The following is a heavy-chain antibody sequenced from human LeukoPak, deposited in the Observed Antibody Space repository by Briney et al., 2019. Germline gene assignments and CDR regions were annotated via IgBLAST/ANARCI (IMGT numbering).Heavy chain of an antibody. CDR1: GLTVSSNY. J-gene: IGHJ4*02. CDR2: IYSGGST. D-gene: IGHD5-12*01. V-gene: IGHV3-66*01. CDR3: ARDGRGYSGYDYRPYYFDY. Sequence: GGSLRLSCAAPGLTVSSNYMSWVRQAPGKGLEWVSVIYSGGSTYYADSVKGRFTISRDNSKNTLYLQMNSLRAEDTAVYYCARDGRGYSGYDYRPYYFDYWGQGTLVTVSS.